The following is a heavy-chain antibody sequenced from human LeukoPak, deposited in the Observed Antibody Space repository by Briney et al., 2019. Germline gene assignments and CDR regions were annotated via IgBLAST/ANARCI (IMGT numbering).Heavy chain of an antibody. CDR1: GFSFSSFA. CDR3: AKASWVSSTNAVR. D-gene: IGHD3-16*01. CDR2: SRGNGET. J-gene: IGHJ4*02. V-gene: IGHV3-23*01. Sequence: GGSLRLSCTASGFSFSSFAMSWGRQGPARGLEWVSSSRGNGETFYSDNAKGRCTLSIDGSRHTVYFQLNNLRVEDTAIYYCAKASWVSSTNAVRWGQGTLVTVSS.